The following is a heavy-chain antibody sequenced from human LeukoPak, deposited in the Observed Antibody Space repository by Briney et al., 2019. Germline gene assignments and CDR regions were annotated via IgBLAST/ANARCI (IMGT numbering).Heavy chain of an antibody. D-gene: IGHD5-18*01. CDR1: GFTFSSYE. V-gene: IGHV3-48*02. CDR2: ITSSSSTI. Sequence: GGSLRLSCAASGFTFSSYEMNWVRQAPGKGLEWVSYITSSSSTIYYADSVRGRFTISRDNAKNSLSLQMNNLRDEDTAMYYCTRDPHSLDYWGPGTLVTVSS. CDR3: TRDPHSLDY. J-gene: IGHJ4*02.